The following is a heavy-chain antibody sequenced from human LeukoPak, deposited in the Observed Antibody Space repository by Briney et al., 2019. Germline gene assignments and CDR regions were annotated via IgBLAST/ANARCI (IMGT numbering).Heavy chain of an antibody. CDR1: GYTFTSYD. CDR2: MNPNSGNT. V-gene: IGHV1-8*03. CDR3: ASGSFDFWSGYYLDY. Sequence: ASVKVSCKASGYTFTSYDINWVRQATGQGLEWMGWMNPNSGNTGYAQKFQGRVTITRNTSISTAYMKLSSLRSEDTAVYYCASGSFDFWSGYYLDYWGQGTLVTVSS. J-gene: IGHJ4*02. D-gene: IGHD3-3*01.